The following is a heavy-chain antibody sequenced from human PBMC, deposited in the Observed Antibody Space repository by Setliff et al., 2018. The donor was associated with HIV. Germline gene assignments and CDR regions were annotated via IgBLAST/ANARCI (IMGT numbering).Heavy chain of an antibody. V-gene: IGHV4-4*09. CDR3: ARITIFVPGNPYFYGMDV. J-gene: IGHJ6*02. CDR1: GGSIKTYY. Sequence: SETLSLTCTVSGGSIKTYYWSWIRQPPGKGLEWIGYIYTSGSTHYNPSLKSRVTISVDTSKNQFSLKLSSVTAADTAVYYCARITIFVPGNPYFYGMDVWGQGTTVTVSS. D-gene: IGHD3-3*01. CDR2: IYTSGST.